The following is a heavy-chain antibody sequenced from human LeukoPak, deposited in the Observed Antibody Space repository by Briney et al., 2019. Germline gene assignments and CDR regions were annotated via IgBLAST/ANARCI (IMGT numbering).Heavy chain of an antibody. CDR1: GDSVSSNSAA. CDR2: TYYRSKWYN. CDR3: AREVVGSSWYQGWFDP. Sequence: NHSQTLSLTCAISGDSVSSNSAAWNWIRQSPSRGLEWLGRTYYRSKWYNDYAVSVKSRITINPDTSKNQFSLQLNSVTPEDTAVYYCAREVVGSSWYQGWFDPWGQGTLVTVSS. V-gene: IGHV6-1*01. J-gene: IGHJ5*02. D-gene: IGHD6-13*01.